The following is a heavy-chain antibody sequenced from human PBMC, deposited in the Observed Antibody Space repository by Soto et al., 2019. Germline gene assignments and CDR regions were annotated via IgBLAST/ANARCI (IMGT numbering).Heavy chain of an antibody. CDR3: ARDQTYIVAIPQPVDY. V-gene: IGHV3-48*01. CDR1: GFTFSSYS. CDR2: ISSSSSTI. Sequence: GGSMRLSCAASGFTFSSYSMNWVRQATGKGLEWVSYISSSSSTIYYADSVKGRFTISRDNAKNSLYLQMNSLRAEDTAVYYCARDQTYIVAIPQPVDYWGQGTLVTVSS. D-gene: IGHD5-12*01. J-gene: IGHJ4*02.